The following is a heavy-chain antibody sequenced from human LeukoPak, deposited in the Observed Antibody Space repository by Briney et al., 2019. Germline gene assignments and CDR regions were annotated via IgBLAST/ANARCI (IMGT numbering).Heavy chain of an antibody. J-gene: IGHJ4*02. V-gene: IGHV3-48*01. CDR3: ARDPSDY. CDR2: ISDSSAM. CDR1: GFTFSTYS. Sequence: GGSLRLSCAASGFTFSTYSMKWVRQAPGKGLEWVSYISDSSAMYYADSVRGRFTISRENDKNSLLLQMNSLRAEDTAVYYCARDPSDYWGQGTLVTVSS.